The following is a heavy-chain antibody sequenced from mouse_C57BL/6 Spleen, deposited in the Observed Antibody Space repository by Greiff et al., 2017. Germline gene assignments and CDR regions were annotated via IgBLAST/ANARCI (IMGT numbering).Heavy chain of an antibody. CDR3: AFYEYVFAY. CDR2: INPGSGGI. V-gene: IGHV1-54*01. D-gene: IGHD2-4*01. Sequence: VQVVESGAELVRPGTSVKVSCKASGYAFTTSLIEWVKQRPGQGLEWIGVINPGSGGINYNEKFKGKATLTADKSSSTAYMQLSSLSSEGSAVYFCAFYEYVFAYWGHGTLVTVSA. CDR1: GYAFTTSL. J-gene: IGHJ3*01.